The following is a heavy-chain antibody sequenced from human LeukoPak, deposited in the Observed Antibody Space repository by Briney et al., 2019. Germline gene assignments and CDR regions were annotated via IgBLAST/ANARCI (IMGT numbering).Heavy chain of an antibody. J-gene: IGHJ4*02. D-gene: IGHD6-6*01. CDR3: ARQDAGIAARPFDN. CDR2: IHASGPT. V-gene: IGHV4-4*09. Sequence: PSETLSLTCTVSGGSISTYYWCWIRRPPGKGLEWIAYIHASGPTNYNPSLKSRITISVDTSKNQFSLKLSSVTAADTAVYYCARQDAGIAARPFDNWGQGTLVTVSS. CDR1: GGSISTYY.